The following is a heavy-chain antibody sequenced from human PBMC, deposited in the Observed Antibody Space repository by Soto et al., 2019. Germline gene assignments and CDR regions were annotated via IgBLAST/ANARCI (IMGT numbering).Heavy chain of an antibody. D-gene: IGHD3-16*01. CDR1: GYTFTRYG. CDR3: AMVDVYVIPSPQDV. CDR2: INTYNGNT. V-gene: IGHV1-18*01. Sequence: QVQLVQSGAEVKNPGASVKVSCKASGYTFTRYGIGWARQAPGQGLEWMGWINTYNGNTNYAQNVQGRVTLTTDTSTSTAYMELRSLRSNDPAIYYCAMVDVYVIPSPQDVWGQGTTVIVSS. J-gene: IGHJ6*02.